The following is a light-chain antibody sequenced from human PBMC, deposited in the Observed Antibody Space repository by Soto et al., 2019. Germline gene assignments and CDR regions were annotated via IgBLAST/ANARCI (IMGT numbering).Light chain of an antibody. CDR3: QQYDSYSPWT. V-gene: IGKV1-5*03. Sequence: DIQMTQSPSTLSASVGDRVTITCRASQSISSWLAWYQQKPGKAPKLLIYKASSLERGVPSRFSGSGSGTKFSLTISSLQPDDFATYYCQQYDSYSPWTFGQGTKLEIK. J-gene: IGKJ1*01. CDR1: QSISSW. CDR2: KAS.